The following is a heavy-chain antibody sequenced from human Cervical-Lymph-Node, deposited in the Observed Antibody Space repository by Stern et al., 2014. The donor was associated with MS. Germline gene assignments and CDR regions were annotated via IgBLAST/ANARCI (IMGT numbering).Heavy chain of an antibody. CDR3: ARELRSLDY. CDR2: IWYDGSNK. CDR1: GFTFSSYG. V-gene: IGHV3-33*01. Sequence: VQLVESGGGVVQPGRSLRLSCAASGFTFSSYGMHWVRQAPGKGLEGVAVIWYDGSNKYYADSVKGRFTISRDNSKNTLYLQMNSLGAEDTAVYYCARELRSLDYWGQGTLVTVSS. D-gene: IGHD4-17*01. J-gene: IGHJ4*02.